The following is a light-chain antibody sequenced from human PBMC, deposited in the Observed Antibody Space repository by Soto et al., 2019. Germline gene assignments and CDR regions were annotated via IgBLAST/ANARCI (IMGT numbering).Light chain of an antibody. J-gene: IGKJ5*01. Sequence: DIQMTQSPSSLSASVGDRVTLICRASQTIRTYLNWYQQKPGKAPKPLIYAASNFQSGVPSRFSGSGSGTHFTLTISSLQPEDFATYYCQQLHGYPITFGQGTRLEIK. CDR1: QTIRTY. CDR3: QQLHGYPIT. V-gene: IGKV1-17*01. CDR2: AAS.